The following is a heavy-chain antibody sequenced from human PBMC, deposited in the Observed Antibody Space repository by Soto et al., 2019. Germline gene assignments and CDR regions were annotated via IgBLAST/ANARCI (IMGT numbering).Heavy chain of an antibody. V-gene: IGHV4-34*01. D-gene: IGHD6-13*01. CDR1: GGSFSGYY. CDR2: INHSGST. CDR3: ARGRLRLAAAGPTTLLNWFDP. J-gene: IGHJ5*02. Sequence: QVQLQQWGAGLLKPSETLSLTCAVYGGSFSGYYWSWIRQPPGKGLEWIGEINHSGSTNCNPSLKSRVTISVDTSKNQFSLKLSSVTAADTAVYHFARGRLRLAAAGPTTLLNWFDPWGQGTLVTVSS.